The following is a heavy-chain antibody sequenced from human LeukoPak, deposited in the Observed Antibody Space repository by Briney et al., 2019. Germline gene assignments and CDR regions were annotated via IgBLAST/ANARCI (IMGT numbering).Heavy chain of an antibody. CDR1: GGSISSYY. CDR3: ARDSYGSGSYSSDY. V-gene: IGHV4-59*01. CDR2: IYYSGST. D-gene: IGHD3-10*01. Sequence: PSETLSLTCTVSGGSISSYYWSWIRQPPGKGLEWIGYIYYSGSTNYNPFLKSRVTISVDTSKNQFSLKLSSVTAADTAVYYCARDSYGSGSYSSDYWGQGTLVTVSS. J-gene: IGHJ4*02.